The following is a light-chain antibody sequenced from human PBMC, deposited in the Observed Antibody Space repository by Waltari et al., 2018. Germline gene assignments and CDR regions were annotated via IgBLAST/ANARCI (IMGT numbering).Light chain of an antibody. V-gene: IGLV2-14*01. CDR3: SSYTSTKTGV. J-gene: IGLJ1*01. CDR2: GVS. Sequence: QSALTQPASVSGSPGQSITISCTGTSSDVGGYNYVSWYQQYPGNAPQLMIYGVSYGPSGISNRFSGAKSGNTATLTISGRQAEDEADYYCSSYTSTKTGVFGTGTKVTVL. CDR1: SSDVGGYNY.